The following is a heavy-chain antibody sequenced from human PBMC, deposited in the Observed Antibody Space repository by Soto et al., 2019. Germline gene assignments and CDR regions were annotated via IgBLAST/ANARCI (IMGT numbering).Heavy chain of an antibody. CDR1: GFTFDSCA. D-gene: IGHD6-19*01. CDR2: IGGSGATS. CDR3: ARSVAVPGAHIDY. J-gene: IGHJ4*02. V-gene: IGHV3-23*01. Sequence: PGGSLRLSCAASGFTFDSCAMSWVRQAPGKGLEWVSGIGGSGATSYYADSVKGRFTISRDNSKNILYLEVNSLRADDTAVYYCARSVAVPGAHIDYWGQGTQVTVSS.